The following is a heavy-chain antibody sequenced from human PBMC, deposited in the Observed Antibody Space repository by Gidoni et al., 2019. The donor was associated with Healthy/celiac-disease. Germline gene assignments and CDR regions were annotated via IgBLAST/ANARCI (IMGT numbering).Heavy chain of an antibody. V-gene: IGHV3-15*07. D-gene: IGHD5-18*01. CDR2: IKSKTDGGTT. CDR1: GFTFSNAW. Sequence: EVQLVESGGGLVKPGGSLRLSCVASGFTFSNAWMNWVRQAPGKGREWVGRIKSKTDGGTTDYAAPVKGRFTISRDDSKNTLYLQMNSLKTEDTAVYYCTTFSDTAMAAVDYWGQGTLVTVSS. J-gene: IGHJ4*02. CDR3: TTFSDTAMAAVDY.